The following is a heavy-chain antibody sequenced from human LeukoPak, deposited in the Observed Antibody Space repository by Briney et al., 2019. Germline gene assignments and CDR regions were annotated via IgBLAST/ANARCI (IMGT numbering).Heavy chain of an antibody. CDR2: ISSSSSYI. Sequence: GGSLRLSCAASGFTFSSYSTNWVRLAPAKGMGWVAFISSSSSYISYADAVKGRFTISRDNAKNSMYLQMNSLRGEDTAVYYCARDRTTKPVNWFFTWGEGSQGTVSP. CDR3: ARDRTTKPVNWFFT. V-gene: IGHV3-21*01. D-gene: IGHD1-1*01. CDR1: GFTFSSYS. J-gene: IGHJ5*02.